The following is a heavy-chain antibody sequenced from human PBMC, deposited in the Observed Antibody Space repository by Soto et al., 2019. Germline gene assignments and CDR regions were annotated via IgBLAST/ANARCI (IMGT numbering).Heavy chain of an antibody. CDR3: ARRFKGLCTSNYYMDV. Sequence: EVQLVESGGGLVKPGGSLRLSCAASGFTFSSYSMNWVRQAPGQGLEWVSSISSSTTYIYYADSVKGRFTISRDNAKNSLDLQMNSLRAEDTAVYYCARRFKGLCTSNYYMDVWGKGSTVSVSS. CDR2: ISSSTTYI. CDR1: GFTFSSYS. V-gene: IGHV3-21*01. J-gene: IGHJ6*03.